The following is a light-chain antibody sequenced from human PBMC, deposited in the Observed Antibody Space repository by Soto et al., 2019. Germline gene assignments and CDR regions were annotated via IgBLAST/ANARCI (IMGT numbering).Light chain of an antibody. CDR1: QSISSY. CDR3: QRSYSTPIT. CDR2: AAS. J-gene: IGKJ5*01. Sequence: EMQMSPSPSSLSASVFDRVTITCRSSQSISSYLNWYQQKPGKAPKLLIYAASSLQSGVPSRFSGSGSGTDFTLTISSLQPEDFATYYCQRSYSTPITFGQGTRLEIK. V-gene: IGKV1-39*01.